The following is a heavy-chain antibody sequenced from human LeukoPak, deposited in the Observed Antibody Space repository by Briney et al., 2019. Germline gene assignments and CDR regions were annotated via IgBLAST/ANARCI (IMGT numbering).Heavy chain of an antibody. CDR3: ASQGDSSGTVFDY. Sequence: SQTLSLTCAVPGGSISSGGYSWSWIRQPPGKGLEWIGYIYHSGSTYYNPSLKSRVTISVDRSKNQFSLKLSSVTAADTAVYYCASQGDSSGTVFDYWGQGTLVTVSS. D-gene: IGHD3-22*01. CDR2: IYHSGST. J-gene: IGHJ4*02. CDR1: GGSISSGGYS. V-gene: IGHV4-30-2*01.